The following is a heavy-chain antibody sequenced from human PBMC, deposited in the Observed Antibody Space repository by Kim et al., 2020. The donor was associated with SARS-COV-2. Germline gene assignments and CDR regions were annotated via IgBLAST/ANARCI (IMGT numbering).Heavy chain of an antibody. CDR2: ISGSGGST. Sequence: GGSLRLSCAASGFTFSSYAMSWVRQAPGKGLEWVSAISGSGGSTYYADSVKGRFTISRDNSKNTLYLQMNSLRAEDTAVYYCAKDRRYCSSTSCQTNWFDPWGQGTLVTVSS. J-gene: IGHJ5*02. V-gene: IGHV3-23*01. CDR1: GFTFSSYA. D-gene: IGHD2-2*01. CDR3: AKDRRYCSSTSCQTNWFDP.